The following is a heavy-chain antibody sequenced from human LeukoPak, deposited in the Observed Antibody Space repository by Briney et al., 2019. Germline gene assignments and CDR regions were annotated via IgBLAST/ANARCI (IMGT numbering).Heavy chain of an antibody. V-gene: IGHV4-59*08. CDR3: ARLRYSSGYYDY. D-gene: IGHD3-22*01. CDR2: IYYSGST. Sequence: SETLSLTCAVYGGSFSGYYWSWIRQPPGKGLEWIGYIYYSGSTNYNPSLKSRVTISVDTSKNQFSLKLSSVTAADTAVYYCARLRYSSGYYDYWGQGTLVTVSS. J-gene: IGHJ4*02. CDR1: GGSFSGYY.